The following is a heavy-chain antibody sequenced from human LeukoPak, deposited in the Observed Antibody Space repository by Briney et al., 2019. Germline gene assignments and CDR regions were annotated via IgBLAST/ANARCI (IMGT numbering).Heavy chain of an antibody. CDR2: ISCSGST. CDR3: ARTRWDHYWFDS. V-gene: IGHV4-59*01. J-gene: IGHJ5*01. Sequence: PSETLSLTCTVSGDSISRYYWSWIRQPPGRGLEWIGYISCSGSTNYNPSLKSRVTISIDTSKNQLSLKLTSVTAGDTAVYYCARTRWDHYWFDSWGQGTLVTVSS. CDR1: GDSISRYY. D-gene: IGHD1-26*01.